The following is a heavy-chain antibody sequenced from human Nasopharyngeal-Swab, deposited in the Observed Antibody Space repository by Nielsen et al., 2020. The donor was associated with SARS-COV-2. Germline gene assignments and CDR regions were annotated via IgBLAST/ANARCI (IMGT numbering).Heavy chain of an antibody. Sequence: WIRQSPGKALEWLALFYWNDDKRYSPSLKSRLTITKDTSKNQVVLTMTNMDPVDTATYYCAHRGGYCSSTSCYTAFEFVVEYYFDYWGQGTLGTVSS. V-gene: IGHV2-5*01. J-gene: IGHJ4*02. CDR3: AHRGGYCSSTSCYTAFEFVVEYYFDY. CDR2: FYWNDDK. D-gene: IGHD2-2*02.